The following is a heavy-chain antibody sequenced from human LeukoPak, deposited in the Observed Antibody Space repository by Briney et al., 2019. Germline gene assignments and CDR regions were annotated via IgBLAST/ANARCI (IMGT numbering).Heavy chain of an antibody. Sequence: PGGSLRLSCTASGFTFDDLGLSWVRQAPGRGLEWVSSINWNGSITPYADSVRGRFTISRDNDKNSLYLQMNSLKVEDTALYYCTRDETGIDYWGPGTLVTVSS. D-gene: IGHD1-1*01. CDR3: TRDETGIDY. CDR2: INWNGSIT. V-gene: IGHV3-20*04. J-gene: IGHJ4*02. CDR1: GFTFDDLG.